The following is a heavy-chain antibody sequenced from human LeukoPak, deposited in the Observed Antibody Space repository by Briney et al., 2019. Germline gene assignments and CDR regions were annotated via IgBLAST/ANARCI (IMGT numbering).Heavy chain of an antibody. D-gene: IGHD4-17*01. V-gene: IGHV1-69*13. J-gene: IGHJ6*04. CDR3: ARGGFYGDPASKYYYYGMDV. Sequence: GASVTVSRKSSVGTFSSYAISWVGQPPGQGLEWMGGIIPIFGTANYAQKFQGRVTITADESTSTAYMELSSLRSEDTAVYYCARGGFYGDPASKYYYYGMDVWGKGTTVTVSS. CDR1: VGTFSSYA. CDR2: IIPIFGTA.